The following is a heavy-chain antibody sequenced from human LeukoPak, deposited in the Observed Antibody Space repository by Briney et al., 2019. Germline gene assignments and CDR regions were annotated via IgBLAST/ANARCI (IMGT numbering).Heavy chain of an antibody. CDR1: GYTFTSYD. D-gene: IGHD6-13*01. Sequence: GASVKVSCKASGYTFTSYDINWVRQATGQGLEWMGWINPNSGNTGYAQKFQGRVTMTRNTSISTAYMELSSLRSEDTAVYYCARRISSSSLYYYYYYIDVWGKGTTVTVSS. CDR3: ARRISSSSLYYYYYYIDV. V-gene: IGHV1-8*01. CDR2: INPNSGNT. J-gene: IGHJ6*03.